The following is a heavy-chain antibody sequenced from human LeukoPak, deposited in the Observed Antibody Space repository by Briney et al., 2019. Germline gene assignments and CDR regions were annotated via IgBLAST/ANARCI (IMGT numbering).Heavy chain of an antibody. D-gene: IGHD3-22*01. V-gene: IGHV4-39*01. CDR2: IYYSGTT. J-gene: IGHJ4*02. CDR3: VRRVAGSSYRDY. Sequence: SETLSLTCTVSGGSISSSSYYWGWIRQPPGKGLEWIGSIYYSGTTYYNPSLKSRVTISVDTSKNQFSLKLSSVTAADTADYYCVRRVAGSSYRDYWGQGTLVTVSS. CDR1: GGSISSSSYY.